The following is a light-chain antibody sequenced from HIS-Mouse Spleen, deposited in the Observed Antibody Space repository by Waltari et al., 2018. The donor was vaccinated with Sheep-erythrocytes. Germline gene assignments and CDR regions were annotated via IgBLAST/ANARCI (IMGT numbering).Light chain of an antibody. CDR2: WAS. Sequence: DIVMTKSPDSLAVSLGERATINCKSSQSVLYSSNNKNYLAWYQQKPGQPPKLLIYWASTRESGVPDRFSGSGSGTDFTLTISNLQAEDVAVYYCQQYYSTLTFGGGTKVEIK. CDR3: QQYYSTLT. CDR1: QSVLYSSNNKNY. V-gene: IGKV4-1*01. J-gene: IGKJ4*01.